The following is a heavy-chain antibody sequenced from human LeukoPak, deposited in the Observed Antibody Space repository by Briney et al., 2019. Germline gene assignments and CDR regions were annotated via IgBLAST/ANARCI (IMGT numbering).Heavy chain of an antibody. V-gene: IGHV4-38-2*02. CDR1: GYSISSGYY. CDR2: IYHSGST. D-gene: IGHD2-21*02. J-gene: IGHJ4*02. Sequence: SETLSLTCTVSGYSISSGYYWGWIRQPPGKGLEWIGSIYHSGSTYYNPSLKSRVTISVDTSKNQFSLKLSSVTAADTAVYYCARRTCGGDCYSFDYWGQGTLVTVSS. CDR3: ARRTCGGDCYSFDY.